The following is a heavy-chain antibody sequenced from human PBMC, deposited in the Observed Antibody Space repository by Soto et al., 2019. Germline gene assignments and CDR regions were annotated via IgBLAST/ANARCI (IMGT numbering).Heavy chain of an antibody. D-gene: IGHD2-2*01. CDR1: GFTFSSYA. J-gene: IGHJ4*02. CDR2: ISGSGGST. V-gene: IGHV3-23*01. Sequence: EVQLLESGGGLVQLGGSLRLSCAASGFTFSSYAMSWVRQAPGKGLELLSAISGSGGSTYYADSVKGRFTISRDNSKNTLYLQLKSLIAEDMAVYYCAKDPAVVPDGKSGFDYWGQGTVVTVSS. CDR3: AKDPAVVPDGKSGFDY.